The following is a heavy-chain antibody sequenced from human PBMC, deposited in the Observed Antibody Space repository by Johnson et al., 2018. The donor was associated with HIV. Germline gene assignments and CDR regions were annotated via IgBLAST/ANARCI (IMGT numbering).Heavy chain of an antibody. J-gene: IGHJ3*02. CDR1: GFTFSDYY. Sequence: QVQLVESGGGLVKPGGSLRLSCAASGFTFSDYYMSWIRQAPGKGLEWVSYISSSGSTIYYADSVKGRFTISRDNAKNSLYLQMSSLRAADTAVYYCTRDRRQFLEWLSDGFDIWGQGQWSPSLQ. CDR2: ISSSGSTI. D-gene: IGHD3-3*01. V-gene: IGHV3-11*04. CDR3: TRDRRQFLEWLSDGFDI.